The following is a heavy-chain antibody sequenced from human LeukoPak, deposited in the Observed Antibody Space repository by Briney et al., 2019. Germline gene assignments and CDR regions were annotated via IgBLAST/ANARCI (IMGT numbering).Heavy chain of an antibody. J-gene: IGHJ4*02. D-gene: IGHD5-24*01. CDR1: GGSISSSSYY. V-gene: IGHV4-39*01. CDR3: ARLFRHVATINY. Sequence: SETLSLTCTGSGGSISSSSYYWGWIRQPPGKGLEWIGSIYYSGSTYYNPSLKSRVTISVDTSKNQFSLKLSSVTAADTAVYYCARLFRHVATINYWGQGTLVTVSS. CDR2: IYYSGST.